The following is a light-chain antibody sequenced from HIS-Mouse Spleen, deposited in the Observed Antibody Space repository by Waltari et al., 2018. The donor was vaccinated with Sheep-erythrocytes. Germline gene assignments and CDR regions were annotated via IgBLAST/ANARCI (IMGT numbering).Light chain of an antibody. J-gene: IGKJ3*01. V-gene: IGKV1-9*01. CDR1: QGISSY. CDR2: AAS. CDR3: QQLNSYPCT. Sequence: DIQLTQSPSFLSASVGDRVTITCRASQGISSYLAWYQQKPGKAPKLLIYAASTLQSGGPSRVSGSGSGTEFTLTISSLQPEDFATYYCQQLNSYPCTFGPGTKVEIK.